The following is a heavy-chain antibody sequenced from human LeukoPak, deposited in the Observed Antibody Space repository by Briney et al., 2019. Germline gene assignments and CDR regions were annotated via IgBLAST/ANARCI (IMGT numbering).Heavy chain of an antibody. J-gene: IGHJ5*02. CDR3: AKDYYYDSSGPNWFDP. Sequence: GGSLRLSYAASGFTFSSYAMSWVRQAPGKGLEWVSAISGSGGSTYYADSVKGRFTISRDNSKNTLYLQMNSLRAEDTAVYYCAKDYYYDSSGPNWFDPWGQGTLVTVSS. CDR1: GFTFSSYA. D-gene: IGHD3-22*01. CDR2: ISGSGGST. V-gene: IGHV3-23*01.